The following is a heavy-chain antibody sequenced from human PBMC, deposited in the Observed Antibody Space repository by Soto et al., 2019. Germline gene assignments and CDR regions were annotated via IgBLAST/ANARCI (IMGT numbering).Heavy chain of an antibody. Sequence: QITLKESGPTLVKPTQTLTLTCTFSGLSLTTSSVGVGWIRQPPGKALEWLALIYWDDDTRYSPSLKRRLTITKETSKNQVVLTMSHMDPVDTATYYCVDGTGVRAAMVHCDYWGQGILVTVSS. CDR2: IYWDDDT. CDR1: GLSLTTSSVG. J-gene: IGHJ4*02. V-gene: IGHV2-5*02. CDR3: VDGTGVRAAMVHCDY. D-gene: IGHD5-18*01.